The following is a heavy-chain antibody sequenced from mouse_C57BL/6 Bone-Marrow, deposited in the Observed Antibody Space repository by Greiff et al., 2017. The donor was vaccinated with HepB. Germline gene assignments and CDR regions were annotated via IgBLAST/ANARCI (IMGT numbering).Heavy chain of an antibody. CDR1: GFTFSSYA. CDR2: ISSGGDYI. J-gene: IGHJ2*01. CDR3: TRGFTTVVATDY. D-gene: IGHD1-1*01. V-gene: IGHV5-9-1*02. Sequence: EVMLVESGEGLVKPGGSLKLSCAASGFTFSSYAMSWVRQTPEKRLEWVAYISSGGDYIYYADTVKGRFTISRDNARNTLYLQMSSLKSEDTAMYYCTRGFTTVVATDYWGQGTTLTVSS.